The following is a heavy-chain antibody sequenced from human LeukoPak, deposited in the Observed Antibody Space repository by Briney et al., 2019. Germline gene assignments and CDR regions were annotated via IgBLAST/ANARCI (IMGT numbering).Heavy chain of an antibody. CDR1: GYSISNDYY. CDR3: AREGERYFDWLS. J-gene: IGHJ5*02. Sequence: PSETLSLTCSVFGYSISNDYYWSWIWQPAGKGLEWIGRIYTSGSTNYNPSLKSRVTISVDTSKNQFSLKLSSVTAADTAVYYCAREGERYFDWLSWGQGTLVTVSS. V-gene: IGHV4-61*02. CDR2: IYTSGST. D-gene: IGHD3-9*01.